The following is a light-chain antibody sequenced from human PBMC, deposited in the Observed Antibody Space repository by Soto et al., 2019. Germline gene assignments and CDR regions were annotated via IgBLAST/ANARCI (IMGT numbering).Light chain of an antibody. CDR2: ASS. J-gene: IGKJ1*01. Sequence: DIQVTQSPSSLSAPVGDRVTITCRASQTIASYLNWYQQKPGKAPKRLIYASSILQRGVPSRFSGSGSGTDFTLTISSLQPEDFAIYYCQQSYSIPWTFGPGTKVEIK. CDR3: QQSYSIPWT. V-gene: IGKV1-39*01. CDR1: QTIASY.